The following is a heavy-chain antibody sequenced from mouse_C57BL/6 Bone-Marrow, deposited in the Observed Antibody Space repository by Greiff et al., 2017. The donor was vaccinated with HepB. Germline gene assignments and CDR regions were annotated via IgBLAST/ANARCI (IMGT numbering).Heavy chain of an antibody. Sequence: EVKLMESGGGLVKPGGSLKLSCAASGFTFSSYAMSWVRQTPEKRLEWVATISDGGSYTYYPDNVKGRFTISRDNAKNNLYLQMSHLKSEDTAMYYCARWLLRYYFDYWGQGTTLTVSS. J-gene: IGHJ2*01. CDR1: GFTFSSYA. CDR2: ISDGGSYT. D-gene: IGHD2-3*01. CDR3: ARWLLRYYFDY. V-gene: IGHV5-4*03.